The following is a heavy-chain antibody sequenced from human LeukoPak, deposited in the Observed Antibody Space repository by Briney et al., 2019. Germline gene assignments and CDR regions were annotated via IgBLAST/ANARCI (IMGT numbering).Heavy chain of an antibody. CDR3: ARDSRSERWLQFDY. D-gene: IGHD5-24*01. J-gene: IGHJ4*02. CDR2: ITSSGAGT. CDR1: GFTFSNYG. Sequence: GGSLRLSCAASGFTFSNYGMNWVRQAPGKGLEWVSSITSSGAGTFYADSVKDRFTISRDNSKNTLYLQMSSLTAEDTAVYYCARDSRSERWLQFDYWGQGTLVTVSS. V-gene: IGHV3-23*01.